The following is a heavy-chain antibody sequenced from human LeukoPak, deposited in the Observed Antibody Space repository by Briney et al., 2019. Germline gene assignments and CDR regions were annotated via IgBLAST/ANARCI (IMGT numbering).Heavy chain of an antibody. CDR2: IYYSGST. CDR3: ARVDYGDLGYFDY. CDR1: GGSISSYY. Sequence: KPSETLSLTCTVSGGSISSYYWSWIRQPPGKGLEWIGYIYYSGSTNYNPSLKSRVTISVDTSKNQFSLKLSSVTAADTAVYYCARVDYGDLGYFDYWGQGTLVTVSS. D-gene: IGHD4-17*01. J-gene: IGHJ4*02. V-gene: IGHV4-59*01.